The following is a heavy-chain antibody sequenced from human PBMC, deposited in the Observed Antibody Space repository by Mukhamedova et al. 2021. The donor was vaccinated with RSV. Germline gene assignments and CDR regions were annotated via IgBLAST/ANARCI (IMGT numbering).Heavy chain of an antibody. J-gene: IGHJ3*02. CDR3: ASIGYCSGDRCDFAFDM. V-gene: IGHV1-2*06. D-gene: IGHD2-15*01. CDR2: ITPNSGDT. Sequence: MGRITPNSGDTNYAQKFQGRVTMTRDTSVSTAYMELSRLTSDDTAVYYCASIGYCSGDRCDFAFDMWGQGTMVTVSS.